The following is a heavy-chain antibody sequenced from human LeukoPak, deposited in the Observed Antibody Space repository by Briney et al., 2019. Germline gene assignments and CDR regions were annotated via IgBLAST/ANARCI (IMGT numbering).Heavy chain of an antibody. J-gene: IGHJ5*02. V-gene: IGHV4-59*12. CDR2: IYYSGST. CDR1: GGSISSYY. CDR3: AREVVRGVTRRQGWFDP. D-gene: IGHD3-10*01. Sequence: SETLSLTCTVSGGSISSYYWSWIRQPPGKGLEWIGYIYYSGSTNYNPSLKSRVTMSVDTSKNQFSLKLSSVTAADTAVYYCAREVVRGVTRRQGWFDPWGQGTLVTVSS.